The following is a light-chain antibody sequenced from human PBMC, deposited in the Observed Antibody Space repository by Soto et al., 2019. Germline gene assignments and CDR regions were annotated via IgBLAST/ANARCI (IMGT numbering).Light chain of an antibody. V-gene: IGKV2-28*01. Sequence: DIVMTQSPLSLPVTPGEPASISCRSSQSLLHSNGYNYLDWYLQKPGQSPQLLIYLGSNRASGVPDRLSGSGSVTEFTLKISRVEAEDVGVYYCMQALHTPYTFGQGTKREIK. CDR3: MQALHTPYT. J-gene: IGKJ2*01. CDR2: LGS. CDR1: QSLLHSNGYNY.